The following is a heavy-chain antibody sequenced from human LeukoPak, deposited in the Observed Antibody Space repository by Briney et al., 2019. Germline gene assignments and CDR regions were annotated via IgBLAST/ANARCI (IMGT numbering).Heavy chain of an antibody. D-gene: IGHD2-2*01. J-gene: IGHJ4*02. Sequence: PSETLSLTCTVSGGSISSSSYYWGWIRQPPGKGLEWIGSIYYSGSTYYNPSLKSRVTISVDTSKNQFSLKLSSVTAADTAVYYCARYRSTSRQYYFDYWGQGTLVTVSS. CDR3: ARYRSTSRQYYFDY. V-gene: IGHV4-39*07. CDR1: GGSISSSSYY. CDR2: IYYSGST.